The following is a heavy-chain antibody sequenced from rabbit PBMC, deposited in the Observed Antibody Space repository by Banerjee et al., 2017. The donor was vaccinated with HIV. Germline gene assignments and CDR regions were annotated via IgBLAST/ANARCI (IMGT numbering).Heavy chain of an antibody. D-gene: IGHD7-1*01. J-gene: IGHJ4*01. V-gene: IGHV1S40*01. CDR3: ARGIGAGGGAALYWLNL. Sequence: QSLEESGGDLVKPGASLTLTCTASGFSFSSSYYMCWVRQAPGKGLEWIACIYAGSSGSAYYASWAKDRFTFSKTSSTTVTLQMTSLTAADTATYFCARGIGAGGGAALYWLNLWGPGTLVTVS. CDR1: GFSFSSSYY. CDR2: IYAGSSGSA.